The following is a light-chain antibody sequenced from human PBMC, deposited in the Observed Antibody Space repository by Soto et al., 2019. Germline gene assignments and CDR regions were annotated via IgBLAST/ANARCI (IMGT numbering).Light chain of an antibody. CDR3: QQYNSYSLT. V-gene: IGKV1-5*03. CDR1: QSISSW. J-gene: IGKJ4*01. Sequence: DIQMTQSPSTLSASVGDRVTITCRASQSISSWLAWYQQKPGKAPKLLIYKASSLETGVPSRFSGSGSGTEFSLTISSLQPDDFATYYCQQYNSYSLTFGGGTKVEIK. CDR2: KAS.